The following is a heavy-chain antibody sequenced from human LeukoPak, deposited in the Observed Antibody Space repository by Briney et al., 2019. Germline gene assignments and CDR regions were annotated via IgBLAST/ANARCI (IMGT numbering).Heavy chain of an antibody. D-gene: IGHD2-15*01. CDR2: IRYDGSNK. Sequence: GGSLRLSCAASGFTFSSYGMHWVRQAPGKGLEWVAFIRYDGSNKYYADSVKGRFTISRDNAKNSLYLQMNSLRAEDTAVYYCARVRCSGGSCYTPLDYWGQGTLVTVSS. V-gene: IGHV3-30*02. J-gene: IGHJ4*02. CDR1: GFTFSSYG. CDR3: ARVRCSGGSCYTPLDY.